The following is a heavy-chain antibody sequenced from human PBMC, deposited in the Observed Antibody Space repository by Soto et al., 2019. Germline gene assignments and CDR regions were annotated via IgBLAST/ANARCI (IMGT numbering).Heavy chain of an antibody. J-gene: IGHJ3*02. CDR3: AIPPGDGYNRRGAFDI. V-gene: IGHV1-24*01. Sequence: ASVKVSCKVSGYTLTELSMHWVRQAPGKGLEWMGGFDPEDGETIYAQKFQGRVTMTEDTSTDTAYMELSSLRSEDTAVYYCAIPPGDGYNRRGAFDIWGQGTMVT. CDR1: GYTLTELS. D-gene: IGHD5-12*01. CDR2: FDPEDGET.